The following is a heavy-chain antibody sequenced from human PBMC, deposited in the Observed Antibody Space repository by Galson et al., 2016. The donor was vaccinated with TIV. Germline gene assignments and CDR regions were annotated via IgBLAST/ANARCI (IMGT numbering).Heavy chain of an antibody. CDR1: GFTFEDHA. Sequence: SLRLSCAASGFTFEDHAMHWVRQIPGRGLEWVSRISWNSGKLGYAASVNGRFTISRDNAKNSVYLQMNRLRLEDTALYYCARDRLWSGDNEPFDLRGQGTVVTVS. CDR2: ISWNSGKL. V-gene: IGHV3-9*01. CDR3: ARDRLWSGDNEPFDL. J-gene: IGHJ3*01. D-gene: IGHD3-10*01.